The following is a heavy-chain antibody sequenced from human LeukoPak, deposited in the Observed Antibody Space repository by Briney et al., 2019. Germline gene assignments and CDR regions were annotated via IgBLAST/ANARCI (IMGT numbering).Heavy chain of an antibody. V-gene: IGHV4-59*01. J-gene: IGHJ4*02. CDR3: TRVSIHGDSDY. CDR1: GGSINDYY. Sequence: SETLSLTCTVSGGSINDYYWSWIRQSPGKGLEWIGYIYYTGRTKYNPSVQSRVTISVDTSKNQFPLNLRSVTSADTAVYFCTRVSIHGDSDYWGQGTLVTVSS. CDR2: IYYTGRT.